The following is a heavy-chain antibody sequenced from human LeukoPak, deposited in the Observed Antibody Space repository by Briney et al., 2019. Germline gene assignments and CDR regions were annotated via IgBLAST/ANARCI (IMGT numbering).Heavy chain of an antibody. CDR3: VGYDFWSGYYIDY. V-gene: IGHV4-59*01. J-gene: IGHJ4*02. Sequence: SETLSLTCTVSGGSNSSYYWSWIPQPPAKGLVCIGYIYYSGSTNYNPSLKSRVTISVDTSKNQFSLKLSSVTAADTAVYYCVGYDFWSGYYIDYWGQGTLVTVSS. CDR2: IYYSGST. CDR1: GGSNSSYY. D-gene: IGHD3-3*01.